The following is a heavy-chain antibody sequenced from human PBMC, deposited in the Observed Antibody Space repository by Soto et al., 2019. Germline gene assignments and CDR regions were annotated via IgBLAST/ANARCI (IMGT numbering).Heavy chain of an antibody. CDR3: AGDGVATTRPYYSYYGTDV. J-gene: IGHJ6*02. V-gene: IGHV1-18*04. D-gene: IGHD5-12*01. CDR1: GYTFTSYG. Sequence: QVQLVQSGAEVKKPGASVKVSCKASGYTFTSYGISWVRQAPGQGLEWMGWISAYNGNTNYAQKLQGRVTMTTDTAAFTASMERRCLGSDDPAVYYCAGDGVATTRPYYSYYGTDVWGQGTAITVS. CDR2: ISAYNGNT.